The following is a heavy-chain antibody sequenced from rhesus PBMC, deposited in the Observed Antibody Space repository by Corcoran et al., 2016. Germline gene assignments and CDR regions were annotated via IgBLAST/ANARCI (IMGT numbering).Heavy chain of an antibody. CDR3: ASSGWSSLEYFEF. Sequence: EVQLVQSGAEVKQHGASVKISCKASGYTFTDHYLNWVRQAPGKGLGVRGSVEQEDGEATYAQTCRDRFAITADMSTYTAYMGLSSLRSEDTAVYYCASSGWSSLEYFEFWGQGALVTVSS. CDR2: VEQEDGEA. CDR1: GYTFTDHY. J-gene: IGHJ1*01. V-gene: IGHV1-111*02. D-gene: IGHD6S26*01.